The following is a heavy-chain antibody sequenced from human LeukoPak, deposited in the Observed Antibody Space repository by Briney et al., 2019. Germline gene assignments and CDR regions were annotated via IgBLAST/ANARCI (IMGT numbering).Heavy chain of an antibody. J-gene: IGHJ4*02. CDR3: ARLFRNYYDSSGRGRLDY. V-gene: IGHV5-51*01. Sequence: GESLKISCKGSGYIFTAYWIGWVRQMPGKGLEWMGIIYPGDSDTRYSPSFQGQVTISADKSISTAYLQWSSLEASDTAMYYCARLFRNYYDSSGRGRLDYWGQGTLVTVSS. CDR2: IYPGDSDT. CDR1: GYIFTAYW. D-gene: IGHD3-22*01.